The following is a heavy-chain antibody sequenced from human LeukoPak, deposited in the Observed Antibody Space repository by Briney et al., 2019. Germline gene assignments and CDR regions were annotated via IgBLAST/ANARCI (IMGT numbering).Heavy chain of an antibody. CDR1: GGSISSSSYY. CDR2: IYYSGST. D-gene: IGHD2-2*01. CDR3: ARVAGEYCSSTSCYFNYYYYYMDV. J-gene: IGHJ6*03. Sequence: SETLSLTCTVSGGSISSSSYYWGWIRQPPGKGLEWIGSIYYSGSTYYNPSLKSRVTISVDTSKNQFSLKLSSVTAADTAVYYCARVAGEYCSSTSCYFNYYYYYMDVWGKGTTVTVSS. V-gene: IGHV4-39*01.